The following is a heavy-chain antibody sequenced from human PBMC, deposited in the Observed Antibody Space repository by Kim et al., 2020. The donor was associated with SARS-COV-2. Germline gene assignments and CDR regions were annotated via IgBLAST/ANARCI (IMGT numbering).Heavy chain of an antibody. CDR1: GGSISNYY. J-gene: IGHJ1*01. CDR3: AGAFCGGDCYGIAEYFQH. V-gene: IGHV4-59*01. D-gene: IGHD2-21*02. Sequence: SETLSLTCTVSGGSISNYYWSWIRQPPGKGLEWIGYIYYSGSTNYNPSLKSRVTISVDTSKNQFSLNLTSVTAADTAVYYCAGAFCGGDCYGIAEYFQHWGPGTLVTVSS. CDR2: IYYSGST.